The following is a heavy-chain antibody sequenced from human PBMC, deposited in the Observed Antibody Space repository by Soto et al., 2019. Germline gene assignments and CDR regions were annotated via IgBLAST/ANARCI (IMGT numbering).Heavy chain of an antibody. CDR3: ARDVPYCTNGVCPEDWFDP. V-gene: IGHV4-4*07. Sequence: SQTLSLTCTVSGGSISSYYWRWFRQPAGTGLEWIGRIYTSGSTNYNPSLKSRVTMSVATSKNQFSLKLSSVTSADTAVYYCARDVPYCTNGVCPEDWFDPWGQGTLVTVSS. CDR1: GGSISSYY. CDR2: IYTSGST. J-gene: IGHJ5*02. D-gene: IGHD2-8*01.